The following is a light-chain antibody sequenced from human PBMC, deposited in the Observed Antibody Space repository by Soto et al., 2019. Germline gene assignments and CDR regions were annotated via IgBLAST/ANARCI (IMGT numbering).Light chain of an antibody. CDR1: QSISHF. CDR2: DAS. J-gene: IGKJ5*01. CDR3: QQSYSSPPIT. Sequence: DIQMTQSPSSLSASVGDRITITCRASQSISHFLSWYQQRPGKAPKLLIYDASSLQSGVPSRFSGSGSVTDFTLTISSLQPEDFATYYCQQSYSSPPITFGQGKRLEIK. V-gene: IGKV1-39*01.